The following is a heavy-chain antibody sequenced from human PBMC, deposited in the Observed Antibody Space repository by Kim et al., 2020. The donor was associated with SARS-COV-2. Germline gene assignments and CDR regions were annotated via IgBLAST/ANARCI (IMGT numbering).Heavy chain of an antibody. CDR3: ARGVGFDP. J-gene: IGHJ5*02. D-gene: IGHD2-2*01. V-gene: IGHV4-34*01. Sequence: SETLSLTCAVYGGSFSGYYWSWIRQPPGKGLEWIGEINHSGSTNYNPSLKSRVTISVDTSKNQFSLKLSSVTAADTAVYYCARGVGFDPWGQGTLVTVSS. CDR1: GGSFSGYY. CDR2: INHSGST.